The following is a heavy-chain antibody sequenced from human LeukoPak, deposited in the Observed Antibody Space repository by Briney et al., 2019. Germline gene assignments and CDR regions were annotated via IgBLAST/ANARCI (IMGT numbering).Heavy chain of an antibody. CDR1: GVSISSYH. CDR2: IYYSGST. V-gene: IGHV4-59*08. D-gene: IGHD6-19*01. Sequence: NTSETLSLTCTVSGVSISSYHWSWIRQPPGKGLEWIGYIYYSGSTRHNPSLKSRVTISVDTSKNQFSLKLTSVTAADTAVYYCARHEGSSGWNNYWGQGTLVTVSS. CDR3: ARHEGSSGWNNY. J-gene: IGHJ4*02.